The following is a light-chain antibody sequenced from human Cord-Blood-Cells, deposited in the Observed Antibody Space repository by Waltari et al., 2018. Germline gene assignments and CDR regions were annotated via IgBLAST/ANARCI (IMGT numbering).Light chain of an antibody. Sequence: DIVMTQSPDSLAVSMSERATINCKSSQSVLYSSNNKNYLALYQQKPGQLPKLLIYWASTREFGVPDRFSGSGSGTDFTLTISSLQAEDVAVYYCQQYYSTPYTFGQGTKLEIK. V-gene: IGKV4-1*01. CDR1: QSVLYSSNNKNY. J-gene: IGKJ2*01. CDR3: QQYYSTPYT. CDR2: WAS.